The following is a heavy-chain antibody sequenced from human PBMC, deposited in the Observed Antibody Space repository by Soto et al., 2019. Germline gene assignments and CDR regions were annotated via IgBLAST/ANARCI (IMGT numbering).Heavy chain of an antibody. Sequence: PSETLSLTCTVSGGSISSYYWSWIRQPPGKGLEWIGYIYYSGSTNYNPSLKSRVTISVDTSKNQFSLKLSSVTAADTAVYYCATQASYAGTIDYWGQGTLVTVSS. V-gene: IGHV4-59*01. CDR2: IYYSGST. D-gene: IGHD3-16*01. CDR1: GGSISSYY. CDR3: ATQASYAGTIDY. J-gene: IGHJ4*02.